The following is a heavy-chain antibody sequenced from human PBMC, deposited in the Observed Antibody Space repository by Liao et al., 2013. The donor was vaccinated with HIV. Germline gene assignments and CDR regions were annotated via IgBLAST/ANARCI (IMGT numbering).Heavy chain of an antibody. D-gene: IGHD2-2*02. CDR1: GGSVTSSGYY. CDR3: ARVLGYCSSTSCYTLYFQH. J-gene: IGHJ1*01. V-gene: IGHV4-39*07. CDR2: INHSGST. Sequence: QVQLQESGPGLVKPSETLSLTCTVSGGSVTSSGYYWGWIRQPPGKGLEWIGEINHSGSTNYNPSLKSRVTISVDTSKNQFSLKLSSVTAADTAVYYCARVLGYCSSTSCYTLYFQHWGQGTLVTVSS.